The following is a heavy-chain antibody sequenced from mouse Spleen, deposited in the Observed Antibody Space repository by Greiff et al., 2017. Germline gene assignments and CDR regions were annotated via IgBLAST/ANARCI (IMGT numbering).Heavy chain of an antibody. J-gene: IGHJ4*01. CDR2: IYPRSGNT. CDR1: FTSYG. Sequence: FTSYGISWVKQRTGQGLEWIGEIYPRSGNTYYNEKFKGKATLTADKSSSTAYMELRSLTSEDSAVYFCARPGEGYAMDYWGQGTSVTVSS. V-gene: IGHV1-81*01. CDR3: ARPGEGYAMDY. D-gene: IGHD4-1*01.